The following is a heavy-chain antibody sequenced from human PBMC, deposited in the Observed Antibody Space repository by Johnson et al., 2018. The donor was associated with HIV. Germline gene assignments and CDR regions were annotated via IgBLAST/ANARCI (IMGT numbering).Heavy chain of an antibody. CDR1: GFTFSSYA. CDR2: ISYGGKNK. Sequence: QVQLVESGGGVVQPGRSLRLSCEASGFTFSSYAVHWVRQAPGKGLEWVALISYGGKNKYYADSVKGRFTISRDNSKNTLYLEMNSLRPEDTAVYYCARDGVVELGANSDAFDIWGQGTMVTVSS. D-gene: IGHD2-15*01. V-gene: IGHV3-30*04. J-gene: IGHJ3*02. CDR3: ARDGVVELGANSDAFDI.